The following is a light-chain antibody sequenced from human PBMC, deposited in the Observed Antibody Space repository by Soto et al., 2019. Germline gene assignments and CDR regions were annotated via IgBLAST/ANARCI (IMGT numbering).Light chain of an antibody. CDR1: QGIARS. J-gene: IGKJ1*01. V-gene: IGKV1-39*01. CDR3: LQSYTTPRT. Sequence: IPLTQFPSSLSASVGDRVTITCRASQGIARSLNWYQQRPGEAPNLLVYGASNLHSGVPPRFSGSGSGTDYTLTISGLQREDLGTYYCLQSYTTPRTFGQGTTVEIK. CDR2: GAS.